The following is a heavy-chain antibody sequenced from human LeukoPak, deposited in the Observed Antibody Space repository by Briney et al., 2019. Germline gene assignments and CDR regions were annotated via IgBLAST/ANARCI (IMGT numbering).Heavy chain of an antibody. Sequence: SEILSLTCTVSGGSISSYYWSWIRQPAGKGLEWIGRIYTSGSTNYNPSLKSRLTMSVGTSKNQFSLKLSSVTAADTAVYYCAREGCSSTSCYGAYYYYGMDVWGQGTTVTVSS. D-gene: IGHD2-2*01. J-gene: IGHJ6*02. CDR2: IYTSGST. V-gene: IGHV4-4*07. CDR3: AREGCSSTSCYGAYYYYGMDV. CDR1: GGSISSYY.